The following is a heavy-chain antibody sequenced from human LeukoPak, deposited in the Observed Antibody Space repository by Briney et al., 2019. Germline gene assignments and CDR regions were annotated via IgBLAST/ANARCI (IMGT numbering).Heavy chain of an antibody. J-gene: IGHJ4*02. V-gene: IGHV3-21*01. CDR1: GFTFSSYS. D-gene: IGHD3-3*01. Sequence: GGSLRLSCAASGFTFSSYSMNWVRQAPGKGLEWVSSISSSSSYIYYADSVKGRFTISRDNAKNSLYLQMNSLRAEDTAVYYCARELYDFWSGDVVDYWGQGTLVTVSS. CDR2: ISSSSSYI. CDR3: ARELYDFWSGDVVDY.